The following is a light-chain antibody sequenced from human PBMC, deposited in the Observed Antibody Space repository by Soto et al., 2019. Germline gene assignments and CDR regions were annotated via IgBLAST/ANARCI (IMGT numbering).Light chain of an antibody. CDR1: SSDVGGYNY. Sequence: QSVLTQPASVSGSPGQSITISCTGTSSDVGGYNYVSWYQQHPGKAPKLMIYDVSNRPSGVSNRFSGSKSGNTASLTISGLQAEDEADYYCTSYTSSSSPSVFGTGPKVTVL. CDR3: TSYTSSSSPSV. CDR2: DVS. J-gene: IGLJ1*01. V-gene: IGLV2-14*01.